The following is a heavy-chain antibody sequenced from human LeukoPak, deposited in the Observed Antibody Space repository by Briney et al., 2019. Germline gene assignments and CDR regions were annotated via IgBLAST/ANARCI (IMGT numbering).Heavy chain of an antibody. J-gene: IGHJ4*02. CDR1: GFTFSNYC. D-gene: IGHD1-26*01. V-gene: IGHV3-7*01. CDR3: ARDPVEWELLLDC. Sequence: GGSLRLSCAASGFTFSNYCMGWVRQAPGKRPKWVANMNIDGSEKYYADSVKGRFTISRDNARNSVYLQMNSLRVEDTAVYYCARDPVEWELLLDCWGQGTLVTVSS. CDR2: MNIDGSEK.